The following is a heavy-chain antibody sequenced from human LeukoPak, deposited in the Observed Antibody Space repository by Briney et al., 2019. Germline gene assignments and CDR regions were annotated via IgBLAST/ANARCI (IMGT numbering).Heavy chain of an antibody. V-gene: IGHV3-66*01. Sequence: PGGSLRLSCAASGFTVSSNYMSWVRQAPGKGLEWVSVIYSGGSTYYADSVKGRFTISRDNSKNTLYLQMNSLRPEDTAVYYCARDKGYFDWLSFDYWGQGTLVTVSS. J-gene: IGHJ4*02. CDR2: IYSGGST. D-gene: IGHD3-9*01. CDR3: ARDKGYFDWLSFDY. CDR1: GFTVSSNY.